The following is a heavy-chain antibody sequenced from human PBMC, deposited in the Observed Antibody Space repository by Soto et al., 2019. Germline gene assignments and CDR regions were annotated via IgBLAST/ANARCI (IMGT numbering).Heavy chain of an antibody. CDR3: ARSVAVPGAHIDY. J-gene: IGHJ4*02. D-gene: IGHD6-19*01. Sequence: SETLSLTCRVSGGSISGSYWSWIRQSPGKGLEWLGYVYYTGSTNYSPSLRSRVSISVDTSKNEFSLRLSSVTAADTAVYFCARSVAVPGAHIDYWGQGTQVTVSS. CDR2: VYYTGST. CDR1: GGSISGSY. V-gene: IGHV4-59*01.